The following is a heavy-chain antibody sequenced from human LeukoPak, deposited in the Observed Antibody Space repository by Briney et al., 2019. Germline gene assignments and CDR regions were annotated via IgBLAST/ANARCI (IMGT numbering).Heavy chain of an antibody. CDR2: VYIGGTT. CDR1: GAAIRSYY. J-gene: IGHJ3*02. CDR3: ARRFIDSRYSGDCFDI. Sequence: PSETLSLTCSVSGAAIRSYYWSWIRQPDGKGLEWIGRVYIGGTTNVNPSLESRLSMSLDTSKNHISLRLNSVTVADTAVYYCARRFIDSRYSGDCFDIWGQGTKVTVSS. D-gene: IGHD2-21*01. V-gene: IGHV4-4*07.